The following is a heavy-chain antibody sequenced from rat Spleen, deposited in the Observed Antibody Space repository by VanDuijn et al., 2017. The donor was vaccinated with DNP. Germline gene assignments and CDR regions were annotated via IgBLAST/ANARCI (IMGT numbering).Heavy chain of an antibody. V-gene: IGHV6-13*01. CDR1: GFTFSTAW. D-gene: IGHD1-6*01. Sequence: EVQVVETGGGLVQPGKSLKLTCATSGFTFSTAWMHWVRQSPDKRLEWIARIRDRSNNYATDYVESVKGRFTISRDDSKSSVYLQMNSLKEEDTATYYCTAVYYGSLLKDYWGQGVMVTVSS. J-gene: IGHJ2*01. CDR2: IRDRSNNYAT. CDR3: TAVYYGSLLKDY.